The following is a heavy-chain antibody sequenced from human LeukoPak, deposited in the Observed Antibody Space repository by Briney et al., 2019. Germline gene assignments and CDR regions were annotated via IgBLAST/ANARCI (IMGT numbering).Heavy chain of an antibody. CDR2: INHSGST. CDR3: ARFLRYYDILSGYYGHYYYYGMDV. D-gene: IGHD3-9*01. V-gene: IGHV4-34*01. Sequence: PSETLSLTRAVYGGSFSGYYWSWIRQPPGKGLEWIGEINHSGSTNYNPSLKSRLTISVDTSKNQFSLKLSSVTAADTAVYYCARFLRYYDILSGYYGHYYYYGMDVWGQGTTVTVSS. CDR1: GGSFSGYY. J-gene: IGHJ6*02.